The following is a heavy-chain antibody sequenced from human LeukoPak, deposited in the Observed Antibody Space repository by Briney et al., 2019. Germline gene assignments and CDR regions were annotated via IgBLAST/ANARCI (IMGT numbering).Heavy chain of an antibody. J-gene: IGHJ5*02. CDR1: GYTFTSYD. CDR2: MNPNSGNT. Sequence: ASVTVSCTASGYTFTSYDINWVRQATGQGLEWMGWMNPNSGNTGYAQKFQGRVTMTRNTSISTAYMELSSLRSEDTAVYYCARLVDGDVTLGWFDPWGQGTLVTVSS. CDR3: ARLVDGDVTLGWFDP. V-gene: IGHV1-8*01. D-gene: IGHD4-17*01.